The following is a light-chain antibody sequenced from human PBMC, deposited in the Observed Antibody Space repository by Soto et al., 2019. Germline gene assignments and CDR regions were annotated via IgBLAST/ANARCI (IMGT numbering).Light chain of an antibody. CDR1: QSINSW. CDR3: QQYNSYWT. V-gene: IGKV1-5*01. Sequence: DIQMTQSPYTLSASVGDRVTIACRSSQSINSWLAWYQQKPGKAPKLLIYDASSLESGVPSRFSGSGSGTEFTLTISSLQPDDFATYYCQQYNSYWTFGQGTKVDI. CDR2: DAS. J-gene: IGKJ1*01.